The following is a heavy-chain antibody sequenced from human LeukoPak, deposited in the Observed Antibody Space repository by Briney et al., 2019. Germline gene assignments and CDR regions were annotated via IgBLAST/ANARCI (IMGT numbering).Heavy chain of an antibody. CDR2: IYYSGST. Sequence: SETLSLTCTVSGGSISSYYWSWIRQPPGKGLEWIGYIYYSGSTNYNPSLKSRVTISVDTSKNQFSLKLSSVTAADTAVYYCASQDYSSGWSPPEYFQHWGQGTLVTVSS. CDR1: GGSISSYY. D-gene: IGHD6-19*01. V-gene: IGHV4-59*08. CDR3: ASQDYSSGWSPPEYFQH. J-gene: IGHJ1*01.